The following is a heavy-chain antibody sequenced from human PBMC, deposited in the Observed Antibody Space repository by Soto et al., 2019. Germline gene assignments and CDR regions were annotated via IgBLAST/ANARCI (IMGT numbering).Heavy chain of an antibody. CDR3: VKGEYYYDSSGYYPFDY. D-gene: IGHD3-22*01. Sequence: GGSLRLSCSASGFTFSSYAMHWVRQAPGQGLEYVSSISTNGGSTHYADSLKGRFTISRDNSKNTQYLQMSSLRADDTAVYYCVKGEYYYDSSGYYPFDYWGQGTLVTVSS. J-gene: IGHJ4*02. CDR2: ISTNGGST. CDR1: GFTFSSYA. V-gene: IGHV3-64D*06.